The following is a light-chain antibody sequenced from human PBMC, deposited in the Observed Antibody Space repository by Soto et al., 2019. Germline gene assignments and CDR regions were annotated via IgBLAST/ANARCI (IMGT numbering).Light chain of an antibody. Sequence: DIQITHSVYTVSASVVDPVTTTCRASESIDNWLAWYQQKPGKAPKLLIFAASTLVRGVPSRFSGRGSGTEFTLTISSLQADDYATFYCQQYHTDWTFGQGTKVDI. CDR2: AAS. CDR3: QQYHTDWT. CDR1: ESIDNW. V-gene: IGKV1-5*01. J-gene: IGKJ1*01.